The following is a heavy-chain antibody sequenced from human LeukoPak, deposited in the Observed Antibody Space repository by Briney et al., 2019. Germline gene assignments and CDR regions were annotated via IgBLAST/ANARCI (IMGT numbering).Heavy chain of an antibody. CDR2: ISGSGGST. J-gene: IGHJ4*02. V-gene: IGHV3-23*01. Sequence: GGSLRLSCAASGFTFRNYATSWVRQAPGKGLEWVSAISGSGGSTYYADSVKGRFTISRDNSKNTLYLQMNSLRADDTAVYYCAKELYDSSGYRWYYFDYWGQGTLVTVSS. CDR1: GFTFRNYA. D-gene: IGHD3-22*01. CDR3: AKELYDSSGYRWYYFDY.